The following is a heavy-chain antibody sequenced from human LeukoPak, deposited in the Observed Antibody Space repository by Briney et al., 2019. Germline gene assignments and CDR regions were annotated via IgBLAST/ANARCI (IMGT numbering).Heavy chain of an antibody. Sequence: ASVKVSCKASGYTFTSYDINWVRRATGQGLEWMGWMNPNSGNTGYAQKFQGRVTITRNTSISTAHMELSSLRSEDTAVYYCARFIAVAGVDAFDIWGQGTMVTVSS. CDR3: ARFIAVAGVDAFDI. J-gene: IGHJ3*02. V-gene: IGHV1-8*03. CDR2: MNPNSGNT. D-gene: IGHD6-19*01. CDR1: GYTFTSYD.